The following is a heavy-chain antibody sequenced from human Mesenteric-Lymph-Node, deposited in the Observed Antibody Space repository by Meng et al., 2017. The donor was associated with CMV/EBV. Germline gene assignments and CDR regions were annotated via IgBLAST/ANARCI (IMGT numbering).Heavy chain of an antibody. V-gene: IGHV4-34*01. CDR1: GGSFSGYY. J-gene: IGHJ4*02. D-gene: IGHD4-23*01. Sequence: GQLQQCGAGLVQPLETLSLTCAVYGGSFSGYYWSWIRQPPGKGLEWIGEINHSGSTNYNPSLKSRVTISVDTSKNQFSLKLSSVTAADTAVYYCARHQRWLKSEGGFNYWGQGTLVTVSS. CDR2: INHSGST. CDR3: ARHQRWLKSEGGFNY.